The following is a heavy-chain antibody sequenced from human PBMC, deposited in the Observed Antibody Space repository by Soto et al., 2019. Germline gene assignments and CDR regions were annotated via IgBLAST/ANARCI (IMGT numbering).Heavy chain of an antibody. J-gene: IGHJ4*02. Sequence: EVQLVESGGGLVQPGGSLRLSCAASGFTFSSYWMSWVRQAPGKGLEWVANIKQDGSEKYHVDSVKGRFTISRDNAKNPLYRKMNRLRAEDRVVYYGARDGGRGYGSGVVDYGGQGPLVTVSS. D-gene: IGHD5-12*01. CDR1: GFTFSSYW. CDR3: ARDGGRGYGSGVVDY. CDR2: IKQDGSEK. V-gene: IGHV3-7*01.